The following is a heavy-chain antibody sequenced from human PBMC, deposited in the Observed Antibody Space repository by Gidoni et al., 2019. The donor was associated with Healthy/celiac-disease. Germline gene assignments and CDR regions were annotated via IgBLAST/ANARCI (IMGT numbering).Heavy chain of an antibody. V-gene: IGHV3-33*01. Sequence: QVQLVESGGGVVQPGRSLRLSCAASGFTFSSYGMHWVRQAPGKGLEWVAVIWYDGSNKYYADSVKGRFTISRDNSKNTLYLQMNSLRAEDTAVYYCARGGTTDPYYYYYMDVWGKGTTVTVSS. J-gene: IGHJ6*03. CDR1: GFTFSSYG. CDR3: ARGGTTDPYYYYYMDV. D-gene: IGHD1-7*01. CDR2: IWYDGSNK.